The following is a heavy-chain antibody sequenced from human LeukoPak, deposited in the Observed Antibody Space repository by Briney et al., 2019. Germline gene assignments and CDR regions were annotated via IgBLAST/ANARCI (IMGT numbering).Heavy chain of an antibody. J-gene: IGHJ4*02. CDR3: AKSRGYTPPYYFDF. D-gene: IGHD5-12*01. CDR2: ISGSGGST. V-gene: IGHV3-23*01. CDR1: GFTFSSDA. Sequence: PGGSLRLSCAASGFTFSSDAMSWVRQAPGKGLEWLSAISGSGGSTYYADTVKGRFTISRDNSKNTLFLQMNSLRAQDTAVFYCAKSRGYTPPYYFDFWGQGTLDTVSS.